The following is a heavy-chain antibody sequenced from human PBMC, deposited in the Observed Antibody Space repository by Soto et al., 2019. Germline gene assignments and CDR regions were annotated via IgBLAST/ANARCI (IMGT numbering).Heavy chain of an antibody. J-gene: IGHJ4*02. D-gene: IGHD6-19*01. V-gene: IGHV3-66*01. CDR3: ASRIAGAG. Sequence: EVQLLQSGGGLVQPGGSLRLSCAASGFVVSSNYMTWVRQAPGKGLEWVSLIYSGGSTHYADSVKGRFTISRDSSKNTLYLQMNSLRAEDTAVYYCASRIAGAGWGQGTLVIVSS. CDR2: IYSGGST. CDR1: GFVVSSNY.